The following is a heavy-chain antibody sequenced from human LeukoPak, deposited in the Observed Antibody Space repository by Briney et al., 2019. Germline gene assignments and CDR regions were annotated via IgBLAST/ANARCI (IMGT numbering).Heavy chain of an antibody. J-gene: IGHJ4*02. V-gene: IGHV3-23*01. D-gene: IGHD4-17*01. CDR1: GFTFSRYA. CDR3: AKHRENYGDSVVDY. Sequence: PGGSLRLSCAASGFTFSRYAMSWVRQAPGKGLEWVSAISGSAGSTHYADSVKGRFTISRDNSKNTMYLQMNSLRVEDTALYYCAKHRENYGDSVVDYWGQGTLATVSS. CDR2: ISGSAGST.